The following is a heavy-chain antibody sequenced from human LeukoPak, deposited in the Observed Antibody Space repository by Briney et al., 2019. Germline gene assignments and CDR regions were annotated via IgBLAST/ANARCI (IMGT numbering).Heavy chain of an antibody. J-gene: IGHJ5*02. CDR1: GYTFTSYY. Sequence: ASVKVSCKASGYTFTSYYMHWVRQAPGQGLEWMGWINPNSGGTNYAQKFQGRVTMTRDTSISTAYMELSRLRSDDTAVYYCARGPHIRTYDRDNWFDPWGQGTLVTVSS. V-gene: IGHV1-2*02. CDR2: INPNSGGT. CDR3: ARGPHIRTYDRDNWFDP. D-gene: IGHD3-3*01.